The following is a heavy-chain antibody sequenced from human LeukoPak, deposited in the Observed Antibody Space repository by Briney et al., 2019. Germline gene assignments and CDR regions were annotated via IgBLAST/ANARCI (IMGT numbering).Heavy chain of an antibody. CDR2: INHSGTT. J-gene: IGHJ5*02. Sequence: PSETLSLTCAVYGGSFSGYYWTWLRQPPGKGLEWIGEINHSGTTTYNPSLTKRVTMSVDMSKNQFSLKLNSVTAADTAVYYCATEVDITMIVSGGNWFDPWGQGTLVTVSS. CDR3: ATEVDITMIVSGGNWFDP. D-gene: IGHD3-22*01. V-gene: IGHV4-34*01. CDR1: GGSFSGYY.